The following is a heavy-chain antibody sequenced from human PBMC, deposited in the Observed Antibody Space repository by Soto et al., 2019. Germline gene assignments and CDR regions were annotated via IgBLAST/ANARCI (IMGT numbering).Heavy chain of an antibody. CDR2: ISAYNGNT. Sequence: GASGKVRWEEWGCRFAGTGFSWVRQAPGQGLEWMGWISAYNGNTNYAQKLQGRVTMTTDTSTSTAYMELRSLRSDDTAVYYCARVLDCGGDCYPHYFDYWG. D-gene: IGHD2-21*02. CDR1: GCRFAGTG. J-gene: IGHJ4*01. CDR3: ARVLDCGGDCYPHYFDY. V-gene: IGHV1-18*01.